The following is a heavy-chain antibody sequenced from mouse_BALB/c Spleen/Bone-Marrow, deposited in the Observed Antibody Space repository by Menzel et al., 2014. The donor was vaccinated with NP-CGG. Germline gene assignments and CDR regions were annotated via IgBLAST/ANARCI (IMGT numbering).Heavy chain of an antibody. Sequence: QVTLKECGAELARPGASVKMSCKASGYTFTSYTMHWVKQRPGQGLEWIGFINPSSNYTNYNQKFKDKATLTADKSSSTAYMQLSSLTSEDSAVYYCARVLRWSLDYWGQGTTLTVSS. D-gene: IGHD6-2*01. CDR2: INPSSNYT. CDR3: ARVLRWSLDY. CDR1: GYTFTSYT. V-gene: IGHV1-4*01. J-gene: IGHJ2*01.